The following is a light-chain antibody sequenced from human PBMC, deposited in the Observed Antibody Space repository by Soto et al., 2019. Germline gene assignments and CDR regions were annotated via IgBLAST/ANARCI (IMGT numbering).Light chain of an antibody. CDR3: QQYNSYS. J-gene: IGKJ4*01. V-gene: IGKV1-5*01. Sequence: DIQMTQSPSTLSASVGYRVTITCRASQSISSWLAWYQQKPGKAPKLLIYDASSLESGVPSRFSGSGSGTEFTLTISSLQPDDFATYYCQQYNSYSFGGGTKVDIK. CDR2: DAS. CDR1: QSISSW.